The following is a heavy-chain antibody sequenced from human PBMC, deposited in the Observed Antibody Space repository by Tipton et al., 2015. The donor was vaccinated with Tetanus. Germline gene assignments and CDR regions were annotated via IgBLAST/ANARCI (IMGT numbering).Heavy chain of an antibody. CDR3: ASGSQVESFDI. D-gene: IGHD1-26*01. J-gene: IGHJ3*02. CDR1: GYTFTSYF. Sequence: QSGAEVKKPGASVNVYCKASGYTFTSYFMQWVRQAPGQGLEWMGIINPSGGRTNYVQKFQGRLTMTRDKSTSTVYMELSSLRSEDTAVYYCASGSQVESFDIWGQGTMVTVSS. CDR2: INPSGGRT. V-gene: IGHV1-46*01.